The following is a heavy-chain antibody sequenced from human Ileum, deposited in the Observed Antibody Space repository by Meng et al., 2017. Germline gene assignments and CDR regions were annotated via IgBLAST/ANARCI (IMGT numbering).Heavy chain of an antibody. Sequence: QLQLQESGPGLVKHSETLSLMCTVSGGSISSSSHCCDWIRQPPGKGLEWIGSICYSGTTYYNPSLKSRVSMSVDTSKKQISLKLNSVTAADTAVYYCARRTGEVDLLDYWGQGTLVTVSS. D-gene: IGHD7-27*01. CDR2: ICYSGTT. CDR3: ARRTGEVDLLDY. J-gene: IGHJ4*02. CDR1: GGSISSSSHC. V-gene: IGHV4-39*01.